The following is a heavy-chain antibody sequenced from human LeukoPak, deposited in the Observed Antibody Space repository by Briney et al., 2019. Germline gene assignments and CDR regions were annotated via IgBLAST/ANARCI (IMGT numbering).Heavy chain of an antibody. V-gene: IGHV3-7*01. D-gene: IGHD1-26*01. CDR1: GFTFSNYW. CDR3: ATHSNRNSGSFDAFDM. J-gene: IGHJ3*02. CDR2: IKRDGSET. Sequence: GGSLRLSCAASGFTFSNYWMTWVRQAPGKGLEWVANIKRDGSETHYVDSVKGRFTISRDNAKDSLYLQMNSLRAEDTAVYYCATHSNRNSGSFDAFDMWGQGTMVTVSS.